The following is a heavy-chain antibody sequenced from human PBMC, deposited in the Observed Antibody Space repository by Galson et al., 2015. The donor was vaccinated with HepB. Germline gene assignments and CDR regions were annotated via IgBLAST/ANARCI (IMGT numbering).Heavy chain of an antibody. V-gene: IGHV1-18*01. CDR3: ARDPRITATGQLYYFDY. CDR1: GYSFMKFG. J-gene: IGHJ4*01. Sequence: SVKVSCKASGYSFMKFGMSWVRQGPGQGLEWMGWISAYNGDTNYAQKFQGRVIMTTDTSTSTAYMELRSLTSDDTAVYYCARDPRITATGQLYYFDYWGQGTLVTVSS. CDR2: ISAYNGDT. D-gene: IGHD6-25*01.